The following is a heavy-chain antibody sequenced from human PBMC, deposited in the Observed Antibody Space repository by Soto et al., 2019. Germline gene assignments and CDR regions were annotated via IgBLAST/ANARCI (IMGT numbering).Heavy chain of an antibody. CDR3: ARDLGKWELLLHDAFDI. V-gene: IGHV4-59*01. D-gene: IGHD1-26*01. Sequence: SETLSLTCTASGGSISSYYWSWIRQPPGKGLEWIGYIYYSGSTNYNPSLKSRVTISVDTSKNQFSLKLSSVTASDTAVYYCARDLGKWELLLHDAFDIWGQGTMVTVSS. CDR1: GGSISSYY. J-gene: IGHJ3*02. CDR2: IYYSGST.